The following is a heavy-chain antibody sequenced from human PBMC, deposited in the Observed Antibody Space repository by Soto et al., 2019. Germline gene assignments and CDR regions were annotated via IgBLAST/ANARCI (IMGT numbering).Heavy chain of an antibody. D-gene: IGHD6-6*01. CDR2: TYYRSKWYN. CDR1: GDSVSSNSAA. CDR3: ARDGFEYSSSSPKGGYYYYGMDV. Sequence: SQTLSLTCVISGDSVSSNSAAWNWIRQSPSRGLEWLGRTYYRSKWYNDYAVSVKSRITINPDTSKNQVSLQLNSVTPEDTAVYYCARDGFEYSSSSPKGGYYYYGMDVWGQGTTVTVSS. J-gene: IGHJ6*02. V-gene: IGHV6-1*01.